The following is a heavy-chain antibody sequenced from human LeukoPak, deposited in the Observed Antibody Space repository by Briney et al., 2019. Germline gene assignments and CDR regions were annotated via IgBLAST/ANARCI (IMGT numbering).Heavy chain of an antibody. CDR3: ARLKRPNRGSYIYYYYMDV. CDR2: INHSGST. V-gene: IGHV4-34*01. J-gene: IGHJ6*03. Sequence: SETLSLTCAVYGGSFSGYYWSWIRQPPGKGLEWIGEINHSGSTNYNPSLKSRVTISVDTSKDQFSLKLSSVTAADTAVYYCARLKRPNRGSYIYYYYMDVWGKGTTVTVSS. D-gene: IGHD1-26*01. CDR1: GGSFSGYY.